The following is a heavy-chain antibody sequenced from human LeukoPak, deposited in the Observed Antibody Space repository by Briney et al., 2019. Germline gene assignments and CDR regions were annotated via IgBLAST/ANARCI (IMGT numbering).Heavy chain of an antibody. Sequence: SETLSLTCTVSGGPISNYFWSWVRQPPGKGLEWVGYIYYSGSTNYNPSLKSRVTISVDTSKSQFSLKLNSVTAADTAVYYCARVSGGNYYYYGMDVWGQGTTVTVSS. J-gene: IGHJ6*02. D-gene: IGHD2-15*01. V-gene: IGHV4-59*01. CDR3: ARVSGGNYYYYGMDV. CDR1: GGPISNYF. CDR2: IYYSGST.